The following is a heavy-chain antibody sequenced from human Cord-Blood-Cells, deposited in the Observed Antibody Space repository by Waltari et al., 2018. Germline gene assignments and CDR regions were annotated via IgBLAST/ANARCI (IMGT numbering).Heavy chain of an antibody. Sequence: EGKLVESGGGLVQLGGPLDSSWAASGFTLRSNYMSWVRQAPGKGLEWVSVIYSGGSTYYADSVKGRFTISRHNSKNTLYLQMNSLRAEDTAVYYCARERGPRYFDLWGRGTLVTVSS. CDR2: IYSGGST. J-gene: IGHJ2*01. CDR3: ARERGPRYFDL. D-gene: IGHD3-10*01. CDR1: GFTLRSNY. V-gene: IGHV3-53*04.